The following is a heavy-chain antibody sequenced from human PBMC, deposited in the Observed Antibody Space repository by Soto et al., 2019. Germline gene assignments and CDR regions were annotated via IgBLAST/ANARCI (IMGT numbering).Heavy chain of an antibody. CDR3: ARPARQGPVAGDY. J-gene: IGHJ4*02. CDR2: IFYSGTT. CDR1: GGSITSSSYY. Sequence: LSLTCTVSGGSITSSSYYWGWIRQPPGKGLEWVANIFYSGTTNYSPSLKSRVSISLDTSKNQFSLKLTSVTAADTAVYYCARPARQGPVAGDYWGQGTPVTVSS. D-gene: IGHD6-19*01. V-gene: IGHV4-39*01.